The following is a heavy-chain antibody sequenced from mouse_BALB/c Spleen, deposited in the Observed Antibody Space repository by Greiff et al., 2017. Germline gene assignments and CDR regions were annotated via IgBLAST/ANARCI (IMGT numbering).Heavy chain of an antibody. CDR3: TRSGYYRGFAY. D-gene: IGHD2-3*01. J-gene: IGHJ3*01. CDR1: GYTFTSYY. CDR2: INPSNGGT. Sequence: QVQLKESGAELVKPGASVKLSCKASGYTFTSYYMYWVKQRPGQGLEWIGEINPSNGGTNFNEKFKSKATLTVDKSSSTAYMQLSSLTSEDSAVYYCTRSGYYRGFAYWGQGTLVTVS. V-gene: IGHV1S81*02.